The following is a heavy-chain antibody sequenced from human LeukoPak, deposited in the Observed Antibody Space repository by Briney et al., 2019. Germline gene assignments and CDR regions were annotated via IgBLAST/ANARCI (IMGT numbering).Heavy chain of an antibody. Sequence: GRSLRLSCAASGFTFSSYGMHWVRQAPGKGLKWVTVVSDDGSNKYFADSVKGRFSISRDNSKNTMYLQMNSLRAEDTAVYYCAKGILSVNDYWGQGTLVTVSS. CDR3: AKGILSVNDY. D-gene: IGHD2-15*01. CDR1: GFTFSSYG. CDR2: VSDDGSNK. V-gene: IGHV3-30*18. J-gene: IGHJ4*02.